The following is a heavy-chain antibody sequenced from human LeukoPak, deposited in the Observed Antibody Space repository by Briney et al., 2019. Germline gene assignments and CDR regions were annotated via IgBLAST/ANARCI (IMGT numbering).Heavy chain of an antibody. D-gene: IGHD3-10*01. Sequence: GASVKVSCTASGYTFTSYFIHWVRQAPGQGLEWMGIINPSDGSTSHAQKFQGRVTMTRDTSTSTVYVELSILRSEDTAVYYCARDTNYYTLGGSFDYWGQGTLVTVSS. J-gene: IGHJ4*02. CDR1: GYTFTSYF. CDR3: ARDTNYYTLGGSFDY. V-gene: IGHV1-46*01. CDR2: INPSDGST.